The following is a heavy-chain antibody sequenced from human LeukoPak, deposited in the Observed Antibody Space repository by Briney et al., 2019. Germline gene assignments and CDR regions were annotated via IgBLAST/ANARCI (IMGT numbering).Heavy chain of an antibody. CDR1: GFSLTTYG. Sequence: PGGSLRLSCVASGFSLTTYGMLWVRQAPGKGLQWLAFMRSDGTSKYYGDSVEGRFTISRDNSKSTLYLLMNSLSAEDTGIYYCAKDRPIKGGFDPWGQGTPVTVSS. V-gene: IGHV3-30*02. CDR2: MRSDGTSK. CDR3: AKDRPIKGGFDP. J-gene: IGHJ5*02. D-gene: IGHD3-16*01.